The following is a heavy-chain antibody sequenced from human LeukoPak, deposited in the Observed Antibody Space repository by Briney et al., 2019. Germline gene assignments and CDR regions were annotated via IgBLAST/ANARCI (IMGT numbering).Heavy chain of an antibody. J-gene: IGHJ4*02. Sequence: SETLSLTCTVSGNSISSGDNYWSWIRQPAGKGLEWIGRIYTSGSTNYNPSLKSRVTISVDTSKNQFSLKLSSVTAADTAVYYCARGRLWLGWGQGTLVTVSS. D-gene: IGHD5-18*01. V-gene: IGHV4-61*02. CDR1: GNSISSGDNY. CDR3: ARGRLWLG. CDR2: IYTSGST.